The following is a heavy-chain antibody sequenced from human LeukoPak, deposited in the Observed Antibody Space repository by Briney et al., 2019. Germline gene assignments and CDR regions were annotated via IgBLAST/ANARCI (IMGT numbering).Heavy chain of an antibody. CDR2: INPSGGST. J-gene: IGHJ6*03. CDR3: AREAYDSGSFRTDYYYMDV. Sequence: ASVKVSCKASGYTFTSYYMHWVRQAPGQGLEWMGIINPSGGSTSYAQKFQGRVTMTRDMSTSTDYMELSSLRSEDTAVYYCAREAYDSGSFRTDYYYMDVWGKGTTVTISS. CDR1: GYTFTSYY. D-gene: IGHD3-10*01. V-gene: IGHV1-46*01.